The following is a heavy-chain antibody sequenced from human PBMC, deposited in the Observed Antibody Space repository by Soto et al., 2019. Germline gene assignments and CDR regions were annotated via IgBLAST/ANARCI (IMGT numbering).Heavy chain of an antibody. V-gene: IGHV3-23*01. CDR2: ISGSGGST. CDR1: GFTFSSYA. D-gene: IGHD5-12*01. Sequence: GGSLRLSCAASGFTFSSYAMSWVRQAPGKGLEWVSAISGSGGSTYYADSVKGRFTISRDNSKNTLYLQMNSLRAEDTAVYYCAKGTTDIVDTIWSYFDYWGQGTLVTVSS. CDR3: AKGTTDIVDTIWSYFDY. J-gene: IGHJ4*02.